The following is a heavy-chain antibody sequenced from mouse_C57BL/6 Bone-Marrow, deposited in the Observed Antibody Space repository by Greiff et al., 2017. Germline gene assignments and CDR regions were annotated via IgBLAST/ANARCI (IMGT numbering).Heavy chain of an antibody. V-gene: IGHV14-1*01. Sequence: VQLQQSGAELLRPGASVKLSCTASGFNIKDYYMHWVKQRPEQGLEWIGRIDPEDGDTEYAPKFQGKATMTADTSSNTAYLQLSSLTSEDTAVYYCTPGGCAMDYWGQGASVTGSS. CDR1: GFNIKDYY. CDR2: IDPEDGDT. J-gene: IGHJ4*01. CDR3: TPGGCAMDY.